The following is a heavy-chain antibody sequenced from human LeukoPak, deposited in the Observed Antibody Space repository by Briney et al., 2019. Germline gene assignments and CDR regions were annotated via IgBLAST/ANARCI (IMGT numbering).Heavy chain of an antibody. CDR3: ARVLHAHYYYGMDV. V-gene: IGHV1-69*01. D-gene: IGHD2/OR15-2a*01. Sequence: SVKVSCKASGGTYSSYAISWVRQAPGQGLEWMGGIIPIFGTANYAQKFQGRVTITADESTSTAYMELSSLRSEDTAVYYCARVLHAHYYYGMDVWGQGTTVTVSS. CDR1: GGTYSSYA. J-gene: IGHJ6*02. CDR2: IIPIFGTA.